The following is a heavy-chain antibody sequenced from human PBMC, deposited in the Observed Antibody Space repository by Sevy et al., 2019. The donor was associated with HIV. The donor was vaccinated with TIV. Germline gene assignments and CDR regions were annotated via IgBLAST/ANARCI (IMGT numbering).Heavy chain of an antibody. CDR1: GGSISSDNF. V-gene: IGHV4-4*02. CDR3: ASVQVEYSDSDAFSMFFFDY. D-gene: IGHD3-22*01. CDR2: IYHSGST. J-gene: IGHJ4*02. Sequence: SETLSLTCAVSGGSISSDNFWSWVRQPPGKGLEWIGDIYHSGSTNYSPSLGSRVTMSVDKSKNQFSLRLTSVTAADTAVYFGASVQVEYSDSDAFSMFFFDYWGQGAPVTVSS.